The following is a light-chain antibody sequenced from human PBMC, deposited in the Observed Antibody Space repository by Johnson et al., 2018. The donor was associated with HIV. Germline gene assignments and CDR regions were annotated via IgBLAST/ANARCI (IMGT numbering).Light chain of an antibody. CDR2: DNN. V-gene: IGLV1-51*01. CDR1: SSNIGNNY. J-gene: IGLJ1*01. CDR3: GTWDSSLSTYV. Sequence: QSVLTQSPSVSAAPGQKVTISCSGSSSNIGNNYVSWYQQIPGTAPKLLIYDNNKRPSGIPDRFSGSKSGTSATLGITGLQTGDAADYYCGTWDSSLSTYVFGTGTKVTVL.